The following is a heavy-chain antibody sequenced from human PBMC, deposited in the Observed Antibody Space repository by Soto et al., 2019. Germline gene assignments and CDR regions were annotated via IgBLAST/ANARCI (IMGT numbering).Heavy chain of an antibody. Sequence: ASVKVSCKASGYTFTSYAMHWARQAPGQRLEWMGWINAGNGNTKYSQKFQGRVTITRDTSASTAYMELSSLRSEDTAVYYCARDLPSTTVTTLGYYFDYWGQGSLVTVSS. CDR3: ARDLPSTTVTTLGYYFDY. D-gene: IGHD4-17*01. CDR2: INAGNGNT. J-gene: IGHJ4*02. CDR1: GYTFTSYA. V-gene: IGHV1-3*01.